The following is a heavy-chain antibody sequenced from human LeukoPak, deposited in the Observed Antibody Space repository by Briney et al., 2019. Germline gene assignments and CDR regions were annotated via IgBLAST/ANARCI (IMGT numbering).Heavy chain of an antibody. CDR2: IKIKTDGATT. J-gene: IGHJ4*02. V-gene: IGHV3-15*01. CDR1: GFTFSNAW. CDR3: TTLGDSSGYYPGEGDY. D-gene: IGHD3-22*01. Sequence: GGSLRLSCAASGFTFSNAWMSWVRQAPGKGLEWVGRIKIKTDGATTDYAAPVKGRFTISRDDSKNTLYLQMNSLKTEDTAVYYCTTLGDSSGYYPGEGDYWGQGTLVTVSS.